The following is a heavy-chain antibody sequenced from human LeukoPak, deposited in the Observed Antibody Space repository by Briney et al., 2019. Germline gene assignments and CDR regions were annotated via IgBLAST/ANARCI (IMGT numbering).Heavy chain of an antibody. CDR1: GFTFSRYW. D-gene: IGHD6-19*01. V-gene: IGHV3-74*01. J-gene: IGHJ4*02. Sequence: GGSLRLSCAASGFTFSRYWMHWVRQAPGKGLVWVSRFNSDGSNTNYADSVKGRFTISGDSAKSTLYLQMNSLRVEDTAVYYCARGMGVPLSGTSYYFDYWGQGTLVTVSS. CDR2: FNSDGSNT. CDR3: ARGMGVPLSGTSYYFDY.